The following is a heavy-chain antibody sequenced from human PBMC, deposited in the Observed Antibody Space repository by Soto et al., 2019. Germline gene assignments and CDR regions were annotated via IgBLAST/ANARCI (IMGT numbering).Heavy chain of an antibody. CDR3: AKDRHSLSVVGITTGDY. D-gene: IGHD3-22*01. Sequence: EVQLLESGGGLVQPGGSLRLSCAASGFTFSSYAMSWVRQAPGKGLEWVSAISGSGGSTYYADSVKGRFTISRDNAKNTLYLQMNSLRAEDTAVYYCAKDRHSLSVVGITTGDYWGQGTLVTVSS. CDR1: GFTFSSYA. CDR2: ISGSGGST. J-gene: IGHJ4*02. V-gene: IGHV3-23*01.